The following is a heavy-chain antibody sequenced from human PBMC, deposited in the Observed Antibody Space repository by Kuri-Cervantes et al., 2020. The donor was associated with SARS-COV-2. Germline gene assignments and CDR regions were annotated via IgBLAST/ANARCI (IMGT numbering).Heavy chain of an antibody. CDR1: GFTFSDYY. J-gene: IGHJ6*02. CDR2: ISSSSSYT. CDR3: ARWDDSSSWPLHYYYYYGMDV. D-gene: IGHD6-13*01. V-gene: IGHV3-11*06. Sequence: GESLKISCAASGFTFSDYYMSWIRQAPGKGLEWVSYISSSSSYTNYADSVKGRFTISRDNAKNSLYLQMNSLRAEDTAVYYCARWDDSSSWPLHYYYYYGMDVWGQGTTVTVSS.